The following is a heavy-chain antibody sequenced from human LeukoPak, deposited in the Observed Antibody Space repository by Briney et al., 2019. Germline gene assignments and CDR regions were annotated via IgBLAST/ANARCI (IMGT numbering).Heavy chain of an antibody. Sequence: SETQSLTCTVSDSSISSSSYYWGWIRQPPGKGLEWIGSIYYSGSTYYNPSLKSRVTISVDTSKNQFSLKLSSVTAADTAVYYCARHGALTIRTNQFDYWGQGTLVTVSS. J-gene: IGHJ4*02. CDR3: ARHGALTIRTNQFDY. CDR2: IYYSGST. V-gene: IGHV4-39*01. D-gene: IGHD1-14*01. CDR1: DSSISSSSYY.